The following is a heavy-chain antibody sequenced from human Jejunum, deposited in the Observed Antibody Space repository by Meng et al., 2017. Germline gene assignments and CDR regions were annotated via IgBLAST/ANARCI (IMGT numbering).Heavy chain of an antibody. V-gene: IGHV3-21*01. J-gene: IGHJ4*02. CDR1: GFIFSSFA. CDR3: VKGAGDILDYYFDF. CDR2: ISTHGGYI. D-gene: IGHD1-26*01. Sequence: VQLVGSRGGLVKPGGSLRLSCAASGFIFSSFALNWVRQAPGKGLEWVSSISTHGGYIHYADSVKGRFTISRDTAKNSLYLQMNNLGAEDTAVYYCVKGAGDILDYYFDFWGQGTLVTVAS.